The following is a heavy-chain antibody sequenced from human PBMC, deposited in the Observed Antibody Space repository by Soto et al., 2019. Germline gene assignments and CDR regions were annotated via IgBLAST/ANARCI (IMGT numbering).Heavy chain of an antibody. V-gene: IGHV3-23*01. Sequence: HLLESGGDLVQPGGSLTLSCVASGFNFNNFAMAWVRQSPGKGLEWVSLISDSGHNTTYADFVKGRFTLSRDNSRNMVYLRMNSLRGEDTAIYYCVKVYSSASEDSFDVWGRGTVVTVSS. CDR2: ISDSGHNT. D-gene: IGHD3-22*01. CDR3: VKVYSSASEDSFDV. CDR1: GFNFNNFA. J-gene: IGHJ3*01.